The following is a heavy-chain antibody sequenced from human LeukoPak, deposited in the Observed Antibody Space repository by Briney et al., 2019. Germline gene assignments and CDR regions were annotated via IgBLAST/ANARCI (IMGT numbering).Heavy chain of an antibody. CDR1: GYTLTSYD. D-gene: IGHD2-15*01. CDR3: ARVRYCSGGSCYAFVAFDI. Sequence: GASVKVSCKASGYTLTSYDIKWVRQATLQGLEWMGWMNPNSGNAGYAQKFQCRVTMTRNTSISTAYMELSSLRSEDTAVYYCARVRYCSGGSCYAFVAFDIWGQGTMVTVSS. V-gene: IGHV1-8*01. J-gene: IGHJ3*02. CDR2: MNPNSGNA.